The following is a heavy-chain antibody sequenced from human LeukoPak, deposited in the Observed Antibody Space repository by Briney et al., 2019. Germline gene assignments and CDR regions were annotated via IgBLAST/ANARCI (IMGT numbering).Heavy chain of an antibody. V-gene: IGHV3-33*01. CDR1: GFTFSTYG. Sequence: GGSLRLSCAASGFTFSTYGMHWVRQAPGKGLEWVALFWYVGSNKYYADSVKGRFTISRDNSKNTLYLQMNSLRVEDTAVYYCASRNAGHLGYGMDVWGQGTTVTVSS. J-gene: IGHJ6*02. D-gene: IGHD3-3*01. CDR2: FWYVGSNK. CDR3: ASRNAGHLGYGMDV.